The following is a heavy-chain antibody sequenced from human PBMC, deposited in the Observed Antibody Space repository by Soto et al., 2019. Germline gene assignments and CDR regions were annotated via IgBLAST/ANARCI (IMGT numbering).Heavy chain of an antibody. CDR2: INAGNGNT. J-gene: IGHJ6*03. V-gene: IGHV1-3*01. CDR1: GYTFTSYA. Sequence: ASVKVSCKASGYTFTSYAMHWVRQAPGQRLEWMGWINAGNGNTKYSQKFQGRVTITRDTSASTAYMELSSLRSEDTAVYYCARGARGYCSGGSCYIYYYYMDVWGKGTTVTVSS. CDR3: ARGARGYCSGGSCYIYYYYMDV. D-gene: IGHD2-15*01.